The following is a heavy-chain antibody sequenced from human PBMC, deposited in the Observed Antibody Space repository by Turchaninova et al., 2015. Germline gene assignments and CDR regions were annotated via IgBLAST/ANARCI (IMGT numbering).Heavy chain of an antibody. D-gene: IGHD3-9*01. CDR2: IYYSGST. J-gene: IGHJ4*02. CDR3: ARRGGILTGAFDY. V-gene: IGHV4-59*08. Sequence: QVQLQESGPGLVKPSATLSLTCTVSGGSISSYYWSWIRQPPGKGLEWIGYIYYSGSTNYNPSLKSRVTISVDTSKNQFSLKLSSVTAADTAVYYCARRGGILTGAFDYWGQGTLVTVSS. CDR1: GGSISSYY.